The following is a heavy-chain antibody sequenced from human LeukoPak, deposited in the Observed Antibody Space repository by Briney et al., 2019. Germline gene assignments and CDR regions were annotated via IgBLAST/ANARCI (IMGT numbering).Heavy chain of an antibody. D-gene: IGHD3-3*01. CDR1: GFTFDHYP. J-gene: IGHJ5*02. Sequence: GGSLRLSCAASGFTFDHYPTHWLRHAPGKGLEWVSGICWNSRSIGYADSVKGRFTISRDNAKHSLYLQMNSLRAEDTALYYCAKDITHDFWSGYYNARNWFDPWGQGTLVTVSS. V-gene: IGHV3-9*01. CDR3: AKDITHDFWSGYYNARNWFDP. CDR2: ICWNSRSI.